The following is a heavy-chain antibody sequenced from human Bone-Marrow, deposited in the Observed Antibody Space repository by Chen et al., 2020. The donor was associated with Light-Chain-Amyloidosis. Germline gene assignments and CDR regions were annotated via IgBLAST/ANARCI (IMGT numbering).Heavy chain of an antibody. CDR3: ARNPDATHDYHAMHV. CDR2: INTANGYT. J-gene: IGHJ6*04. D-gene: IGHD2-15*01. CDR1: GYSFTSYV. V-gene: IGHV1-3*04. Sequence: QVQLVQSGAEVKKPGASVKVSCKASGYSFTSYVIHWVRQAPGQRLEWMGWINTANGYTKYSQKFQVRVTINRDTSASTAEMEVSSLGLEDTAAYYCARNPDATHDYHAMHVWGEGTTVNVSS.